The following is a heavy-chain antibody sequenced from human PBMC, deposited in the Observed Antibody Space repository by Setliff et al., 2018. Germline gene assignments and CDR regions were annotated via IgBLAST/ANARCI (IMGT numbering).Heavy chain of an antibody. V-gene: IGHV1-3*01. Sequence: ASVKVSCKASGYTFSSYSMHWVRQAPGQRLEWMGWINAANENTQYSKKFQGRVTITRDTSASTAYMELSSLRSEDTAVYYCARDYYDFWSGYLAGDDAFDIWGQGTMVTVSS. J-gene: IGHJ3*02. CDR1: GYTFSSYS. CDR3: ARDYYDFWSGYLAGDDAFDI. D-gene: IGHD3-3*01. CDR2: INAANENT.